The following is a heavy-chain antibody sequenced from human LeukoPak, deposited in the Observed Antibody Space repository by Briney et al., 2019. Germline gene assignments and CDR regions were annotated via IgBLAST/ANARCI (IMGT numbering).Heavy chain of an antibody. CDR2: INPNSGGT. D-gene: IGHD3-3*01. V-gene: IGHV1-2*06. Sequence: ASVKVSCKASGYTFTGYYMHWVRQAPGQGLEWMGRINPNSGGTNYAQKFQGRVTISVDTSKNQFSLKLSSVTAADTAVYYCARHYTIFGVVNWFDPWGQGTLVTVSS. CDR1: GYTFTGYY. J-gene: IGHJ5*02. CDR3: ARHYTIFGVVNWFDP.